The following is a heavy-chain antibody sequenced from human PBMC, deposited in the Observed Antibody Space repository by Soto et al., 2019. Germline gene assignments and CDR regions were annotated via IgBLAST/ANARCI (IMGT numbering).Heavy chain of an antibody. J-gene: IGHJ5*02. CDR2: VNAGNGKT. Sequence: GGSVKGSCKGSGYTFTSYSMHLVRPAPGKKLEWVGWVNAGNGKTKHSQKFQGRVTITRDSSASTAYMELSSLSSEDTAVYYCARDNPPGSGSYFRWGSARGSIDPGGPATLDTVSS. V-gene: IGHV1-3*01. CDR3: ARDNPPGSGSYFRWGSARGSIDP. D-gene: IGHD3-10*01. CDR1: GYTFTSYS.